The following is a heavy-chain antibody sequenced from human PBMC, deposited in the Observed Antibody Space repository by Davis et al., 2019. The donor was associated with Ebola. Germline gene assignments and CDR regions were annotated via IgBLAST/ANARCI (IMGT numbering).Heavy chain of an antibody. D-gene: IGHD6-25*01. V-gene: IGHV3-23*01. CDR2: LSNGGGTT. CDR3: ARDSRLHY. CDR1: GFTFSSYA. Sequence: PSETLSLTCAASGFTFSSYAMGWVRQAPRKGLEWVSTLSNGGGTTFYADSVKGRFTISRDNSKNTLYLQMNSLRAEDTAVYYCARDSRLHYWGQGTLVTVSS. J-gene: IGHJ4*02.